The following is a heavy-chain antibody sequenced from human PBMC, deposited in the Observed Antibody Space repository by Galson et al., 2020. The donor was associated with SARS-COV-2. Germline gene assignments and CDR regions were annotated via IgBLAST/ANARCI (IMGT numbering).Heavy chain of an antibody. V-gene: IGHV4-59*08. D-gene: IGHD3-16*01. J-gene: IGHJ4*02. CDR2: IYYSGST. Sequence: ETSETLSLTCTVSGGSISRYYWSWIRQPPGKGPEWIGYIYYSGSTNYNPSLKSRVTITVDTSKNQFSLKLSSVTAADTAVYYCASLGVYDYVWGSYPKGGFDYWGQGTLVTVSS. CDR3: ASLGVYDYVWGSYPKGGFDY. CDR1: GGSISRYY.